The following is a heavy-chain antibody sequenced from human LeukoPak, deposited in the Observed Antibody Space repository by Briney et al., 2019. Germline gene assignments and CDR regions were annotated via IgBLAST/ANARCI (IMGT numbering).Heavy chain of an antibody. CDR1: GFTFSSYS. V-gene: IGHV3-21*01. J-gene: IGHJ4*02. CDR2: ISSSSSYI. D-gene: IGHD6-6*01. Sequence: GGSLRLSCAASGFTFSSYSMNWVRQAPGKGLEWVSSISSSSSYIYYADSVKGRFTISRDNSKNTLYLQMNSLRAEDTAVYYCARTYSSFFSFDYWGQGTLVTVSS. CDR3: ARTYSSFFSFDY.